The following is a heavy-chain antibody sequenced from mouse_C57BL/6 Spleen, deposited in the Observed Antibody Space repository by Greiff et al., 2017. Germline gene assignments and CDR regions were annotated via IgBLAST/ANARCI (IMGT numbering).Heavy chain of an antibody. CDR2: ISSGSSTI. CDR1: GFTFSDYG. Sequence: EVKVVESGGGLVKPGGSLKLSCAASGFTFSDYGMHWVRQAPEKGLEWVAYISSGSSTIYYADTVKGRFTISRDNAKNTLFLQMTSLRSEDTAMYYCAREGIYDGYAMDYWGQGTSVTVSS. V-gene: IGHV5-17*01. D-gene: IGHD2-3*01. J-gene: IGHJ4*01. CDR3: AREGIYDGYAMDY.